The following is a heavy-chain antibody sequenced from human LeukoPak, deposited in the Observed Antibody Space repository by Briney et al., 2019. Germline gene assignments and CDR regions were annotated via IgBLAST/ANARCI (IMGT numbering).Heavy chain of an antibody. J-gene: IGHJ5*02. Sequence: GGSLRLSCAASGFTFSSYWMHWVRQAPGRGLVWVSRINTDGSSTSYADSVKGRFTISRDNAKNTLYLQMNSLRAEDTAVYYCARDPTGGNWFDPWGQGTLVTVSS. V-gene: IGHV3-74*01. D-gene: IGHD7-27*01. CDR3: ARDPTGGNWFDP. CDR1: GFTFSSYW. CDR2: INTDGSST.